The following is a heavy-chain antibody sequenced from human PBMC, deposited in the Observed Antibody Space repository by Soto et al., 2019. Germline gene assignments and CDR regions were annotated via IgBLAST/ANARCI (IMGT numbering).Heavy chain of an antibody. CDR3: ARSNSGYYKWFDP. J-gene: IGHJ5*02. D-gene: IGHD3-22*01. CDR1: GDSISSSTYY. Sequence: HLQLQESGPGLVKPSETLSLTCTVSGDSISSSTYYWGWIRQPPGKGLEWIGNIYYSGITYYNPSLKRRVAISVDTSKNQFSLKLSSVSAADTAIYYCARSNSGYYKWFDPWGQGTLVTVSS. CDR2: IYYSGIT. V-gene: IGHV4-39*01.